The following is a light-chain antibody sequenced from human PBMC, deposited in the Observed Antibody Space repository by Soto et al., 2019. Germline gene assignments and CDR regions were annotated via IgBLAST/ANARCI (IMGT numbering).Light chain of an antibody. CDR3: QQYYSYPVT. CDR1: QGISSY. V-gene: IGKV1-8*01. CDR2: AAS. Sequence: AIRMTQSPSSFSASTGDRVTITCRASQGISSYLASYQQKPGKAPKLLIYAASTLQSGVPSRFSGSGSGTDFTLTISCLQSEDFATYYCQQYYSYPVTFGGGTKVEIK. J-gene: IGKJ4*01.